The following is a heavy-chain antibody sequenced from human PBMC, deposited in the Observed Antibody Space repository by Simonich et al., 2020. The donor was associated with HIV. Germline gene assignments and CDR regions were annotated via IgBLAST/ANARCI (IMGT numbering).Heavy chain of an antibody. CDR2: DDPEQDET. CDR1: GYTFTDYY. D-gene: IGHD1-1*01. J-gene: IGHJ4*02. V-gene: IGHV1-69-2*01. Sequence: EVQLVQSGAEVKKPGATVKISCRVFGYTFTDYYIHWVQQVPGNELEWIGLDDPEQDETIYAQKFQCRLTITAETSPAIAYMELSSLRAEDTAVYYCATVGLRDGYNYYWGQGTLITVSS. CDR3: ATVGLRDGYNYY.